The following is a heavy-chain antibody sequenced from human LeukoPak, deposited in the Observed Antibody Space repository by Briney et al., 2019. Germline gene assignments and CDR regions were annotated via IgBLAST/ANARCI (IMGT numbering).Heavy chain of an antibody. J-gene: IGHJ4*02. D-gene: IGHD4-17*01. CDR2: INHSGST. CDR3: ARGTMTTVTYYFDY. Sequence: TASETLSLTCTVSGGSISSSSYYWSWIRQPPGKGLEWIGEINHSGSTNYNPSLKSRVTISVDTSKNQFSLKLSSVTAADTAVYYCARGTMTTVTYYFDYWGQGTLVTVSS. V-gene: IGHV4-39*07. CDR1: GGSISSSSYY.